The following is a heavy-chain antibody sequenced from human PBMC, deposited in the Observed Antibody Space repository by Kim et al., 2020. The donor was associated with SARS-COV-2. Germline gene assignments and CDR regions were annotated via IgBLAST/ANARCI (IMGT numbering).Heavy chain of an antibody. CDR2: MNPNSGNT. CDR3: TRHRSGHNDYWFDP. CDR1: GYTFTSYD. V-gene: IGHV1-8*01. Sequence: ASVKVSCKASGYTFTSYDINWVRQATGQGLEWLGWMNPNSGNTGYAEKFRGRVTMTREISTSTAYMELSSLTSEDTAVYYCTRHRSGHNDYWFDPWGQGTLVTVSS. J-gene: IGHJ5*02. D-gene: IGHD6-19*01.